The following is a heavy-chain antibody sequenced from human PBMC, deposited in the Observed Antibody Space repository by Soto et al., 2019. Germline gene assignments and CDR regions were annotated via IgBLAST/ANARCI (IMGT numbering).Heavy chain of an antibody. Sequence: GGSLRLSCAVSGFSLGPYGVTWVRQTPEKGLEWVTGFSGGSGAIFYADSVRGRFTISRDSSTAYLQMNNLRPEGTAVYFCARWNGFGDSWGQGSLVTVSS. CDR1: GFSLGPYG. CDR2: FSGGSGAI. D-gene: IGHD1-1*01. V-gene: IGHV3-23*01. J-gene: IGHJ4*02. CDR3: ARWNGFGDS.